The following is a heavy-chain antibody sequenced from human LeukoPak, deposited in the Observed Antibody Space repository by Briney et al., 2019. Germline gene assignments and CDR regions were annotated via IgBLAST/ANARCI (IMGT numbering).Heavy chain of an antibody. CDR2: ISWNSGSI. J-gene: IGHJ6*04. CDR1: GFTFDDYA. D-gene: IGHD6-19*01. Sequence: PGRSLRLSCAASGFTFDDYAMHWVRQAPGKGLEWVSGISWNSGSIGYADSVKGRFTISRDNAKNSLYLQMNSLRAEDTALYYCAKARGGSGWSGGYYYYYGMDVWGKGTTVTVSS. V-gene: IGHV3-9*01. CDR3: AKARGGSGWSGGYYYYYGMDV.